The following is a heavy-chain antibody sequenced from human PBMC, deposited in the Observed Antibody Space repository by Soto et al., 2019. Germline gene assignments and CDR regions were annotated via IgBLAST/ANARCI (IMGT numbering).Heavy chain of an antibody. CDR1: GDSVSSYNAA. D-gene: IGHD1-1*01. CDR3: ASEPVGTYCYDY. CDR2: TYYRSKWYN. V-gene: IGHV6-1*01. Sequence: SQTLSLTCAISGDSVSSYNAAWNWIRQSQSRGLEWLGRTYYRSKWYNDYAVSVRSRIIINPDTSENQYSLHLNAVAPEDTGVDCCASEPVGTYCYDYWGQRTLVTGSS. J-gene: IGHJ4*02.